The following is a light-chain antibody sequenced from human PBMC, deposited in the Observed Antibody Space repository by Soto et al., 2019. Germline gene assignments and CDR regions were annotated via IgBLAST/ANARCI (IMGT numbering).Light chain of an antibody. V-gene: IGKV3-15*01. CDR2: GAS. CDR3: QQYNNWPLT. Sequence: EIVMTQSPATLSVSPGERATLSCRASQSISSDVAWYQQKPGQAPRLLIYGASTRATGVPARFGGSGSGTVFTLTISSLQSEDFAVYYCQQYNNWPLTFGGGTKVDVK. CDR1: QSISSD. J-gene: IGKJ4*01.